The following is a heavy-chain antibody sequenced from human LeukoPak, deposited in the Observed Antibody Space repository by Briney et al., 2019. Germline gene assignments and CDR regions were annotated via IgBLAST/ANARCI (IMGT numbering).Heavy chain of an antibody. CDR3: ARVGYSNYVAY. CDR2: ISSSSSYI. CDR1: GFTFSSYS. V-gene: IGHV3-21*01. D-gene: IGHD4-11*01. J-gene: IGHJ4*02. Sequence: GGPLRLSCAASGFTFSSYSMNWVRQAPGKGLEWVSSISSSSSYIYYADSVKGRFTISRDNAKSSLYLQMNSLRAEDTAVYYCARVGYSNYVAYWGQGTLVTASS.